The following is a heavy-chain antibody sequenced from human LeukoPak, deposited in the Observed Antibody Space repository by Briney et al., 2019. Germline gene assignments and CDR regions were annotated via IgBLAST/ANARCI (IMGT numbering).Heavy chain of an antibody. Sequence: GGSLRLSCAASGFIVSSNYMSWVRQAPGKGLEWVSVIYSGGRTYYADSVKGRFTISRDNSRNTLYLQMNSLRAEDTAVYYCARGLGRELDGAFDIWGQGTMVTVSS. V-gene: IGHV3-53*01. J-gene: IGHJ3*02. CDR2: IYSGGRT. CDR1: GFIVSSNY. D-gene: IGHD3-10*01. CDR3: ARGLGRELDGAFDI.